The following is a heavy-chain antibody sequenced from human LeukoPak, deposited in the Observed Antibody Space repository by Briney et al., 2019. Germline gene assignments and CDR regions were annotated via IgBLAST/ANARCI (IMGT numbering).Heavy chain of an antibody. D-gene: IGHD3-16*01. CDR3: ARDPQALITFGGVNYFDY. V-gene: IGHV1-69*13. J-gene: IGHJ4*02. Sequence: SVKVSCKASGGTFSSYAISWVRQAPGQGLEWMGGIIPIFGTANYAQKFQGRVTITADESTSTAYMELSSLRSEDTAVYYCARDPQALITFGGVNYFDYWGQGTLVTVSS. CDR1: GGTFSSYA. CDR2: IIPIFGTA.